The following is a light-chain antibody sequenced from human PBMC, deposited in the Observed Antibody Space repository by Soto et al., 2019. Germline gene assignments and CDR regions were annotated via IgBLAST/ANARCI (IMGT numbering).Light chain of an antibody. Sequence: EIVMTQSPATLSVSPGERATLSCRASQSVSSNFAWYQQKPGQAPRLLIYGASTRATGIPARFSGSGSGTEFTLTISSLQSEDFAVYYCQQYNNWPYTFGQGTKVDIK. J-gene: IGKJ2*01. CDR3: QQYNNWPYT. V-gene: IGKV3-15*01. CDR1: QSVSSN. CDR2: GAS.